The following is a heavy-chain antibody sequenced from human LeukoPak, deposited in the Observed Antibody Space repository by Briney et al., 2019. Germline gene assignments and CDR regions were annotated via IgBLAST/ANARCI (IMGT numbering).Heavy chain of an antibody. Sequence: GASVKVSCKVSGYTLTELSMHWVRQAPGKGLEWMGGFDPEDGETIYAQQFQGRVTMTEDTSTDTAYMELSSLRSEDTAVYYCATVGYGYNYFDYWGQGTLVTVSS. J-gene: IGHJ4*02. CDR3: ATVGYGYNYFDY. CDR1: GYTLTELS. D-gene: IGHD5-18*01. V-gene: IGHV1-24*01. CDR2: FDPEDGET.